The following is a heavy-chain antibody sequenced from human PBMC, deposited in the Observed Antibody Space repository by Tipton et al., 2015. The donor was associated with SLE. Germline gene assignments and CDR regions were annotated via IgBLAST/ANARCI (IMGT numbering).Heavy chain of an antibody. CDR2: IYPSGSV. CDR3: ARDDRRGWYFDY. CDR1: SGSLDNYY. Sequence: TLSLTCTVSSGSLDNYYWSWIRQPAGKGLEWIGRIYPSGSVNDNPSFRSRVTISLDTSDNQFSLRLTSMTAADTAVYYYARDDRRGWYFDYWGQGILVTVSS. V-gene: IGHV4-4*07. D-gene: IGHD2-15*01. J-gene: IGHJ4*02.